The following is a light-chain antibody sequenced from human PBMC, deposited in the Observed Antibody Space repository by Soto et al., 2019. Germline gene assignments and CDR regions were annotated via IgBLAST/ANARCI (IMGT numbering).Light chain of an antibody. CDR3: QQYNTYSST. CDR1: QSISSY. V-gene: IGKV1-5*01. Sequence: DIQMTQSPPTLSASVGDRVTITCRASQSISSYLAWYQQKPGKAPKLLIYDASKLESGVPSRFSGSGSGTEFTLAIASLQPDDFATYYCQQYNTYSSTFGQGTKLEIK. CDR2: DAS. J-gene: IGKJ2*01.